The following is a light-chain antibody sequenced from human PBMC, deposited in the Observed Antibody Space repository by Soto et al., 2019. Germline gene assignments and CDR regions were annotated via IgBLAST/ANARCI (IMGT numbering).Light chain of an antibody. J-gene: IGKJ3*01. Sequence: EIVLTQSPATLSLSPGERSTLSCRASQSVSSYLAWYQQKPGQAPRLLIYDASNRATGVPARFSGSGSGTDFTLTISRLEPEDFAVYYCQQRSNWTVTFGPGTKVDIK. V-gene: IGKV3-11*01. CDR1: QSVSSY. CDR2: DAS. CDR3: QQRSNWTVT.